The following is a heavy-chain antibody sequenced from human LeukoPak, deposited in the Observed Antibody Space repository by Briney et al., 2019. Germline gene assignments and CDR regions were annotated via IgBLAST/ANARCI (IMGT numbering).Heavy chain of an antibody. J-gene: IGHJ6*02. CDR3: AKKSGYSYGSTPYYYGMDV. CDR1: GFTFNNYA. CDR2: ISGSGSST. V-gene: IGHV3-23*01. Sequence: PGGSLRLYCAASGFTFNNYAMSWVRQAPGKGLEWVSAISGSGSSTYYADSVKGRLTISRDNSKNTLYLQMNSLRAEDTAVYYCAKKSGYSYGSTPYYYGMDVWGQGTTVTVSS. D-gene: IGHD5-18*01.